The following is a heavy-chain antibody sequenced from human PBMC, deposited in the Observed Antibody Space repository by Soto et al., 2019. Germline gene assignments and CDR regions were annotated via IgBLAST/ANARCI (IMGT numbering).Heavy chain of an antibody. Sequence: SETLSLTCTVSGGSIGSFYWSWIRQPPGKGLEWIGYIYYSGSTNYNPSLKSRLTISVDTSKNQFSLRLSSVTAADTAVYYCARGFGGTKSGGFDYWGQGTPVTVSS. J-gene: IGHJ4*02. D-gene: IGHD3-10*02. CDR2: IYYSGST. V-gene: IGHV4-59*12. CDR3: ARGFGGTKSGGFDY. CDR1: GGSIGSFY.